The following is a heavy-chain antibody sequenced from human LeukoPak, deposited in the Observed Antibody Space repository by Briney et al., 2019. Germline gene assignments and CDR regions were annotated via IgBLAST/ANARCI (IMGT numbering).Heavy chain of an antibody. V-gene: IGHV1-2*02. D-gene: IGHD1-26*01. Sequence: ASVKVSCKASGYTFTGYYMHWVRQAPRQGLEWMGWINPNSGGTNYAQKLQGRVTMTRDTSISTAYMELSRLRSDDTAVYYCARAGMMGDGGHDYWGQGTLVTVSS. CDR1: GYTFTGYY. J-gene: IGHJ4*02. CDR3: ARAGMMGDGGHDY. CDR2: INPNSGGT.